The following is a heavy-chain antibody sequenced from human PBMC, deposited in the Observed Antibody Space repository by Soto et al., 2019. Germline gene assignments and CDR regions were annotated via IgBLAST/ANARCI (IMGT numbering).Heavy chain of an antibody. D-gene: IGHD2-2*02. CDR1: GGTFSSYA. V-gene: IGHV1-69*13. CDR3: ARDGGLYCSSTSCYTSPFDP. CDR2: IIPIFGTA. J-gene: IGHJ5*02. Sequence: SVKVSCKASGGTFSSYAISWVRQAPGQGLEWMGGIIPIFGTANYAQKFQGRVTITADESTSTAYMELSSLRSEDTAVYYCARDGGLYCSSTSCYTSPFDPWGQGTLVTVSS.